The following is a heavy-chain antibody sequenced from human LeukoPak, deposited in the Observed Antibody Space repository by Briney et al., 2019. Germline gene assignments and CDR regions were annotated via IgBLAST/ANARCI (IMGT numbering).Heavy chain of an antibody. CDR2: IYPSGST. D-gene: IGHD3-3*01. J-gene: IGHJ3*02. Sequence: SETLSLTCSVPGGSFSDYYWNWIRQSPGKGLGWLGYIYPSGSTDYNPSLKSRVTMSTDTSKNQISLKLTSVTAADTAVYFCARQATLLAGRLEAGGFDIWGRGTMVTVSS. CDR1: GGSFSDYY. CDR3: ARQATLLAGRLEAGGFDI. V-gene: IGHV4-59*08.